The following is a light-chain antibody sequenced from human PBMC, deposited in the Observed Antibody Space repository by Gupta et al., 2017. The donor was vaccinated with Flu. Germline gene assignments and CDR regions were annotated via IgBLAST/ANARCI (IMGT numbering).Light chain of an antibody. Sequence: DIQMTQSPSTLSASVGDRVTITCRASQSINTWLAWYQQKPGKAPKLLIYKASSLESRVPSRFSGSGSGTEFTLTIISLQPDDFATYYCQQYNSYSYTFGQGTKLETK. V-gene: IGKV1-5*03. CDR3: QQYNSYSYT. CDR1: QSINTW. CDR2: KAS. J-gene: IGKJ2*01.